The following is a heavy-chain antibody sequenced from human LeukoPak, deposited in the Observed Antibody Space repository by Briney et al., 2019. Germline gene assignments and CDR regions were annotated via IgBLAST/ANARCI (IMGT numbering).Heavy chain of an antibody. J-gene: IGHJ6*03. CDR3: AKGATVVSPATRDYYYYMDV. D-gene: IGHD2-2*01. CDR2: IYSGGST. V-gene: IGHV3-53*01. Sequence: GGSLRLSCAASGFTVSSNYMSWVRQAPGKGLEWVSVIYSGGSTYYADSVKGRFIVSRDDSKSTLYLQINSLRADDTAVYYCAKGATVVSPATRDYYYYMDVWGEGTTVTVSS. CDR1: GFTVSSNY.